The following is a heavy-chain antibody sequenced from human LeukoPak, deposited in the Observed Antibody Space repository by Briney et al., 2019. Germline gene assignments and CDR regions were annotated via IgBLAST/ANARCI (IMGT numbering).Heavy chain of an antibody. Sequence: SVKVSCKASGYTFTSYYMHWVRQAPGQGVEWMGRIIPILGIANYAQKFQGRVTITADKSTSTAYMELSSLRSEDTAVYYCARDVATLYYFDYWGQGTLVTVSS. V-gene: IGHV1-69*04. CDR2: IIPILGIA. CDR1: GYTFTSYY. CDR3: ARDVATLYYFDY. D-gene: IGHD6-6*01. J-gene: IGHJ4*02.